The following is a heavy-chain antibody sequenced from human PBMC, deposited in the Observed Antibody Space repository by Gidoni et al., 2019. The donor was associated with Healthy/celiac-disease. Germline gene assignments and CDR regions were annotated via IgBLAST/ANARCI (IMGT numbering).Heavy chain of an antibody. V-gene: IGHV3-21*01. Sequence: EVQLVESGGGLVKPGGSLRLSCAASGFTFSSYSMNWVRQAPGKGREWVSSISSSSSYIYYADSVKGRFTISRDNAKNSLYLQMNSLRAEDTAVYYCARESGGSYHEYFDYWGQGTLVTVSS. J-gene: IGHJ4*02. CDR2: ISSSSSYI. CDR3: ARESGGSYHEYFDY. CDR1: GFTFSSYS. D-gene: IGHD1-26*01.